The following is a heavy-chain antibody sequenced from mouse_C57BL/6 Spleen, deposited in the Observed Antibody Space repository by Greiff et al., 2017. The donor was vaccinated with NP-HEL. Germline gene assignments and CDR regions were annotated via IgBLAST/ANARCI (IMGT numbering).Heavy chain of an antibody. Sequence: VQLQQSGPELVKPGASVKISCKASGYSFTGYFMNWVKQSHGKSLEWIGRINPYNGDTFSNQKFKGKATLTVDKSSSTAHMELLSLTSEDFAVYYCAREVPDYYGSSYYYFDYWGQGTTLTVSS. CDR2: INPYNGDT. J-gene: IGHJ2*01. CDR3: AREVPDYYGSSYYYFDY. V-gene: IGHV1-37*01. CDR1: GYSFTGYF. D-gene: IGHD1-1*01.